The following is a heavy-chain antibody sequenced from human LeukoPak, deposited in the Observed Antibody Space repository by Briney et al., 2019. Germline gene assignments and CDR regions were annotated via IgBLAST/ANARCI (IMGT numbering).Heavy chain of an antibody. Sequence: ASVKVSCKASGYTFTSYGISWVRQAPGQGLEWMGWISAYNGNTNYAQKLQGRVTMTTDTSTSTAYMELRSLRSDDTAVYYCARDSDYYDSSGYTFDPWGQGTLVTVSS. J-gene: IGHJ5*02. CDR1: GYTFTSYG. V-gene: IGHV1-18*01. D-gene: IGHD3-22*01. CDR3: ARDSDYYDSSGYTFDP. CDR2: ISAYNGNT.